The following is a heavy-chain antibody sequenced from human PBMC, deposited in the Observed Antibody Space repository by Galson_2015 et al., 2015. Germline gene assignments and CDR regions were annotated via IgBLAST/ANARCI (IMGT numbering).Heavy chain of an antibody. V-gene: IGHV2-26*01. D-gene: IGHD3-3*01. CDR3: ARIGFSLETPANWFDP. CDR1: GFSLSNARMG. Sequence: PALVKPTQTLTLTCTVSGFSLSNARMGVGWIRQPPGKALEWLAHLFLCDAKSYSTSLKSRLTISKDTSKSQVVLTMTNMDPVDTATYYCARIGFSLETPANWFDPWGQGTLVTVSS. CDR2: LFLCDAK. J-gene: IGHJ5*02.